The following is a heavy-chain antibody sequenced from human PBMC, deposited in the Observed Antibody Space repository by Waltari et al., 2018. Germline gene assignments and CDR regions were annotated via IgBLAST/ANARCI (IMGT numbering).Heavy chain of an antibody. CDR3: ARFGLSVVIAIPFDY. V-gene: IGHV1-2*06. CDR1: GYTFTGYY. J-gene: IGHJ4*02. Sequence: QVQLVQSGAEVKKPGASVKVSCKAYGYTFTGYYMHWVRQAPGQGLEWMGRINPNSGGTNYAQKFQGRVTMTRDTSISTAYMELSRLRSDDTAVYYCARFGLSVVIAIPFDYWGQGTLVTVSS. D-gene: IGHD2-21*01. CDR2: INPNSGGT.